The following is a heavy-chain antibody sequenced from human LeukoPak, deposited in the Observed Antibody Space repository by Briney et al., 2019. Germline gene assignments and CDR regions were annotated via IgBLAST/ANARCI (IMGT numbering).Heavy chain of an antibody. J-gene: IGHJ3*02. CDR2: IYTSGST. CDR3: ARWAAMVKVDAFDI. V-gene: IGHV4-4*07. D-gene: IGHD5-18*01. Sequence: SQTLSLTCTVSGGSISSYYWSWIRQPAGKGLEWIGRIYTSGSTNYNPSLKSRVTMSVDTSKNQFSLKLSSVTAADTAVYYCARWAAMVKVDAFDIWGQGTMVTVSS. CDR1: GGSISSYY.